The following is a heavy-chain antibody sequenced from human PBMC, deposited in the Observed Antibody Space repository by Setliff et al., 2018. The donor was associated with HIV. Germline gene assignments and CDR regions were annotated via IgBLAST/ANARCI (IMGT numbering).Heavy chain of an antibody. CDR2: INPSDGIP. D-gene: IGHD3-16*01. CDR3: TRAFPPMIPAAFDI. CDR1: GFSFSRHY. V-gene: IGHV1-46*01. J-gene: IGHJ3*02. Sequence: RASVKVSCKASGFSFSRHYMHWVRQAPGEGLEWVAMINPSDGIPSYAQKFQDRVVVTRDTSRSIVYMELSSLLSEDTAVYCCTRAFPPMIPAAFDIWGLGTLVTVSS.